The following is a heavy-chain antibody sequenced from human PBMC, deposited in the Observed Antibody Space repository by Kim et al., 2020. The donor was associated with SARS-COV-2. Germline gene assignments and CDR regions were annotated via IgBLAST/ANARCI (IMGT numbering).Heavy chain of an antibody. Sequence: GGSLRLSCAASGFTFSSYGMSWVRQAPGKGLEWVSTISGSGGTTYYADSVKGRFTISRHNSKNTLYLQLNSLRAEDTAKYSCAILVATMYVWGQGTLVSVSS. CDR3: AILVATMYV. D-gene: IGHD5-12*01. J-gene: IGHJ4*02. CDR1: GFTFSSYG. CDR2: ISGSGGTT. V-gene: IGHV3-23*01.